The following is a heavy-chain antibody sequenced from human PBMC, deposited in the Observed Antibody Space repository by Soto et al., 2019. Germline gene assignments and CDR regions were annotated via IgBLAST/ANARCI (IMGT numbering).Heavy chain of an antibody. CDR2: IYYSGST. CDR3: ARVVPAATEFDY. Sequence: QVQLQESGPGLVKPSQTLSLTCTVSGGSISSGGYYWSWIRQHPGKGLEWIGYIYYSGSTYYNPSLKSRLTISVDTSKNQFSMKLSSVTAADTAVYYCARVVPAATEFDYWGQGTLVTVSS. V-gene: IGHV4-31*03. CDR1: GGSISSGGYY. J-gene: IGHJ4*02. D-gene: IGHD2-2*01.